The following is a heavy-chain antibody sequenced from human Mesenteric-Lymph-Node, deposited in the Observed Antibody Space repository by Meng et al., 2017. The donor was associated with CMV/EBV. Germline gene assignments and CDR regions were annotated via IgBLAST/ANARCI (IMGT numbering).Heavy chain of an antibody. D-gene: IGHD3-3*01. J-gene: IGHJ5*02. CDR2: ISPSGGST. CDR1: GFAFSNFP. V-gene: IGHV3-23*01. Sequence: GESLKISCAASGFAFSNFPMSWVRQAPGMGLEWVSGISPSGGSTYDADSVKGRFTISRDNSKNILYLQMKSLRAEDTALYYCAGGGPAIFSPFDPWGQGTLVTVSS. CDR3: AGGGPAIFSPFDP.